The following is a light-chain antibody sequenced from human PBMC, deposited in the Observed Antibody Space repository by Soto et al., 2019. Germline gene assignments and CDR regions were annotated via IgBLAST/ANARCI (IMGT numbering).Light chain of an antibody. CDR2: DAS. CDR3: QKYNSCPYT. Sequence: DIPMTQSPSTLSASVGDRVTITCRASQSISSWLAWYQQKPGKAPKLLIYDASSLESGVPSRFSGSGSGTEFTLTISSLQPDDCATYYCQKYNSCPYTFGQGTKLEIK. V-gene: IGKV1-5*01. CDR1: QSISSW. J-gene: IGKJ2*01.